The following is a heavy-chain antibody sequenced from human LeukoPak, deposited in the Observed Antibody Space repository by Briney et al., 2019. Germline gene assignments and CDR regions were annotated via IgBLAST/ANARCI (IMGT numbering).Heavy chain of an antibody. CDR2: IIPILGIA. CDR3: AREGQAAAGTDY. D-gene: IGHD6-13*01. V-gene: IGHV1-69*04. J-gene: IGHJ4*02. CDR1: GYTFTSYG. Sequence: SVKVSCKASGYTFTSYGISWVRQAPGQGLEWMGRIIPILGIANYAQKFQGRVTITADKSTSTAYMELSSLRSEDTAVYYCAREGQAAAGTDYWGQGTLVTVSS.